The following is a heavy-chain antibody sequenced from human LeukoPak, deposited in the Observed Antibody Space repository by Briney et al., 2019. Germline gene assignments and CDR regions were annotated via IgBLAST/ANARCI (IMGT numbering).Heavy chain of an antibody. D-gene: IGHD3-9*01. CDR2: IKQDGSEK. Sequence: GGSLRLSCAASGLTFSSYWMNWVRQAPGKGLEWVANIKQDGSEKYYVDSVKDRFTISRDNSKNTLYLQMNSLRAEDTAVYYCARVVGILTGYLDYWGQGTLVTVSS. CDR1: GLTFSSYW. V-gene: IGHV3-7*01. CDR3: ARVVGILTGYLDY. J-gene: IGHJ4*02.